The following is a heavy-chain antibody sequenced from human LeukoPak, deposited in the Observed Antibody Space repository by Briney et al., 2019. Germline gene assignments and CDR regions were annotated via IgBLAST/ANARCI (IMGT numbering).Heavy chain of an antibody. V-gene: IGHV4-34*01. CDR2: INHSGST. Sequence: GSLRLSCAASGFTFSSYSMNWVRQPPGKGLEWIGEINHSGSTNYNPSLKSRVTISVDTSKNQFSLKLSSVTAADTAVYYCARLTGGSGWYYYWGQGTLVTVSS. CDR1: GFTFSSYS. CDR3: ARLTGGSGWYYY. D-gene: IGHD6-19*01. J-gene: IGHJ4*02.